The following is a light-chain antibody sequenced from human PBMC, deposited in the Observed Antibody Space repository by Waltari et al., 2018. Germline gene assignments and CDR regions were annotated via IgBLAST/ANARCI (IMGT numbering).Light chain of an antibody. J-gene: IGKJ4*01. CDR3: QERSNWPGGA. Sequence: EILLTPSPATLALSPGERTTLSCRASQSVRTYLAWYQHRPGQAPRLLIYDASNRATDIPARFSGSGSGTDFTLTISSLQPEDFAVYYCQERSNWPGGAFGGGTKVEI. CDR1: QSVRTY. V-gene: IGKV3-11*01. CDR2: DAS.